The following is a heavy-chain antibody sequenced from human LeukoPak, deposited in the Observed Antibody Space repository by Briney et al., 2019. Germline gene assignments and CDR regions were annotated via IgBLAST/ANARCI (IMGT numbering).Heavy chain of an antibody. CDR1: GFTFSSYS. J-gene: IGHJ6*03. D-gene: IGHD2-15*01. Sequence: GGSLRLSCAASGFTFSSYSMNWVRQAPGKGLEWVSYISSSSSTIYYADSVKGRFTISRDNAKNSLYLQMNSLRAEDTAVYYCARVLTCSGGSCYQYYYYYYYMDVWSKGTTVTVSS. CDR3: ARVLTCSGGSCYQYYYYYYYMDV. CDR2: ISSSSSTI. V-gene: IGHV3-48*01.